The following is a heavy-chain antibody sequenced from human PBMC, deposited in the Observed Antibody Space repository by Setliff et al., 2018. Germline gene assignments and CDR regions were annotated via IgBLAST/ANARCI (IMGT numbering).Heavy chain of an antibody. Sequence: GGSLRLSCAASGFTFSSFWMPWVRQSPGRGLERVANINQDGSGKFYVDSVKGRFTISRDNAKNSLYLQMNSLRADVSAVYYCARDGVFYAMDFWGQGTTVTVSS. CDR1: GFTFSSFW. CDR3: ARDGVFYAMDF. V-gene: IGHV3-7*01. CDR2: INQDGSGK. J-gene: IGHJ6*02. D-gene: IGHD3-10*01.